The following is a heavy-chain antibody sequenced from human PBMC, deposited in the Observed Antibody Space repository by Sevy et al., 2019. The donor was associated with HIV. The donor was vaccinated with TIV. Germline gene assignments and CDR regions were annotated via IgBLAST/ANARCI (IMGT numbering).Heavy chain of an antibody. CDR2: ISDTGTST. D-gene: IGHD7-27*01. V-gene: IGHV3-23*01. Sequence: GGSLRLSCAASGFTFSTYSMTWVRQAPRKGVEWVSAISDTGTSTYYTDSVEGRFTISRDNSKSTLFLHMNSLRAEDTALYYCAKFAGDFPHFDFWGLGTLVTVSS. CDR1: GFTFSTYS. CDR3: AKFAGDFPHFDF. J-gene: IGHJ4*02.